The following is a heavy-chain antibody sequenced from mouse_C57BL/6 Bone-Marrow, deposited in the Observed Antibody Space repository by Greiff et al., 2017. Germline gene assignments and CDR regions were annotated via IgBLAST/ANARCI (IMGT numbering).Heavy chain of an antibody. Sequence: QVQLQQPGAELVKPGASVKLSCKASGYTFTSYWMPWVKQRPGQGLEWIGEIDPSDSYTNYSQKFKGKATLTVDTSSSTAYMQLSSLTSEDCAVYYCAVSLAYYSNSWFAYWGQGTLVTVSA. J-gene: IGHJ3*01. CDR1: GYTFTSYW. V-gene: IGHV1-50*01. CDR3: AVSLAYYSNSWFAY. D-gene: IGHD2-5*01. CDR2: IDPSDSYT.